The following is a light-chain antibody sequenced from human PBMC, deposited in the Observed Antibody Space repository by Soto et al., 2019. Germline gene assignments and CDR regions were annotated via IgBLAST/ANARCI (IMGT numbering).Light chain of an antibody. CDR3: QQYNNWPSWT. CDR2: GAS. V-gene: IGKV3-15*01. CDR1: QSVGGN. Sequence: EIVMTQSPATLSVSPGERITLSCRASQSVGGNLAWFQQRPGQAPRLLIYGASTRATDIPARFSGSGSGTEFTLTINSLQSEDFAVYYCQQYNNWPSWTFGQGTKVEIK. J-gene: IGKJ1*01.